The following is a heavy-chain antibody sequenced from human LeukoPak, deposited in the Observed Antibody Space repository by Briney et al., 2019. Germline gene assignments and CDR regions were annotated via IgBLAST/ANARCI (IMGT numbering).Heavy chain of an antibody. V-gene: IGHV3-15*01. CDR3: TTDFLYYYDSSGYYYGGDY. Sequence: AGGSLRLSCAASGFTFSNAWMSWVRQAPGKGLEWVGRIKSKADGGTTDYAAPVKGRFTISRDDSKNTLYLQMNSLKTEDTAVYYCTTDFLYYYDSSGYYYGGDYWGQGTLVTVSS. D-gene: IGHD3-22*01. J-gene: IGHJ4*02. CDR1: GFTFSNAW. CDR2: IKSKADGGTT.